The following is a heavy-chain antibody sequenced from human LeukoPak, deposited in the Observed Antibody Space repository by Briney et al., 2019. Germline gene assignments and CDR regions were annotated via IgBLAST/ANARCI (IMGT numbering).Heavy chain of an antibody. CDR2: IYTNGST. CDR1: GGSISSYY. V-gene: IGHV4-4*09. CDR3: ASWPSDYYYYMDV. D-gene: IGHD2-2*01. J-gene: IGHJ6*03. Sequence: PSETLSLTCTVSGGSISSYYWSWIRQPPGKGLEWIGYIYTNGSTNYNPSLKSRVTISVDTSKNQFSLKLSSVTAADTAVYYCASWPSDYYYYMDVWGKGTTVTVSS.